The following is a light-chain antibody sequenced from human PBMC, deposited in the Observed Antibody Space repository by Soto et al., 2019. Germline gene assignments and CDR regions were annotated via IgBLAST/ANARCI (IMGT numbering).Light chain of an antibody. CDR2: DVN. J-gene: IGLJ2*01. V-gene: IGLV2-8*01. CDR3: SSHAGGQNVV. CDR1: SSDVGGYNY. Sequence: QSALTQPPSASGSPGQSVTISCTGTSSDVGGYNYVPWYQQHPGKAPKVMIYDVNKRPSGVPDRFSGSKSGNTASLTVSGLQAEDEGDYYCSSHAGGQNVVFGGGTQLTVL.